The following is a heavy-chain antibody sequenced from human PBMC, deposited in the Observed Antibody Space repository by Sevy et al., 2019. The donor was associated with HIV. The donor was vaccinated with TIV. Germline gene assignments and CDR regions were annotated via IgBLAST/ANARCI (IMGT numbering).Heavy chain of an antibody. CDR2: IWYDGSNK. Sequence: GGSLRLSCAASGFTFSSYGMHWVRQAPGKGLEWVAVIWYDGSNKYYADSVKGRFTISRDNSKNTLYLQMNSLRAENTAVYYCARVGRDNYFDSYFDYWGQGTLVTVSS. V-gene: IGHV3-33*01. CDR1: GFTFSSYG. D-gene: IGHD3-22*01. J-gene: IGHJ4*02. CDR3: ARVGRDNYFDSYFDY.